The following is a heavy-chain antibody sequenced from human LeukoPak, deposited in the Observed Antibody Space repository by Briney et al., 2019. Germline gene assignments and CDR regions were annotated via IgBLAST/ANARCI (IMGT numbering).Heavy chain of an antibody. J-gene: IGHJ3*02. V-gene: IGHV3-53*01. CDR3: AKPSDYDSSGYSAFDI. CDR1: GFTVSSNY. CDR2: IYSGGST. D-gene: IGHD3-22*01. Sequence: GGSLRLSCAASGFTVSSNYMSWVRQAPGKGLEWVSVIYSGGSTYYADSVKGRYTISRDNSKNTLYLQMNSLRAEDTAVYYCAKPSDYDSSGYSAFDIWGHGTMVTVSS.